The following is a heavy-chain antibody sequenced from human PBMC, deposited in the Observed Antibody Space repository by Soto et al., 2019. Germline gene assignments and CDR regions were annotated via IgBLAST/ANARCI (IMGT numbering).Heavy chain of an antibody. V-gene: IGHV3-30-3*01. CDR1: GFTFSSYA. Sequence: QVQLVESGGGVVQPGRSLRLSCAASGFTFSSYAMHWVRQAPGKGLEWVAVISYDGSNKYYADSVKGRFTISRDNSKNTLYLQMTSLRAEDTAVYYCARHKRDLRFLEWSYYFDCWGQGTLVTVSS. J-gene: IGHJ4*02. D-gene: IGHD3-3*01. CDR2: ISYDGSNK. CDR3: ARHKRDLRFLEWSYYFDC.